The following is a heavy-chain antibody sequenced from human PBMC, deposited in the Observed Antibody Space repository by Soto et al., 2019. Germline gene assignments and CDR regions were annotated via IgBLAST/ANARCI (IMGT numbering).Heavy chain of an antibody. Sequence: ALVKGYCKGAGSTFTSYGSSWVRRAPGQGLEWMGWISAYNGNTNYAQKLQGRVTMTTDTSTSTAYMELRSLRSDDTAVYYCARESPATDAFDIWGQGTIVNVSS. CDR2: ISAYNGNT. J-gene: IGHJ3*02. D-gene: IGHD2-2*01. CDR1: GSTFTSYG. V-gene: IGHV1-18*01. CDR3: ARESPATDAFDI.